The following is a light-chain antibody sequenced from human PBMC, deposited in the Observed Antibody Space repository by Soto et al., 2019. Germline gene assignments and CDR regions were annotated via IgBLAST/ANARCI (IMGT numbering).Light chain of an antibody. CDR1: QSVSSY. Sequence: EIVLTQSPATLSLSPGERATLSCRASQSVSSYLAWYHQKPRQAPRLLIYDASNRATCIPARFSGSGSGTAFTLTISSLEPEDFAVYDCQHRSNFGGGTKLEIK. J-gene: IGKJ4*01. CDR3: QHRSN. V-gene: IGKV3-11*01. CDR2: DAS.